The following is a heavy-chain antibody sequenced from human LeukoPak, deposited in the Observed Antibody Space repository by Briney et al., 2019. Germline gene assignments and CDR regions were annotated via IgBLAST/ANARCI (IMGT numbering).Heavy chain of an antibody. CDR3: AKIPQINYHDSRGLDGY. D-gene: IGHD3-22*01. Sequence: GGSLRLSCAASGFTFDDYAMHWVRQAPGKGLEWVSRISGDGGSTYYADSVKGRFTITRDNSKNSLYLQMNSLKTEDSALYYCAKIPQINYHDSRGLDGYWGQGTLVTVSS. CDR2: ISGDGGST. CDR1: GFTFDDYA. V-gene: IGHV3-43*02. J-gene: IGHJ4*02.